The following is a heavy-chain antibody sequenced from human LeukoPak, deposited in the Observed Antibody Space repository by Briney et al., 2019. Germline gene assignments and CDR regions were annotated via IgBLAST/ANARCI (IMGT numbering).Heavy chain of an antibody. CDR3: AGQNVPTPHDY. CDR2: ISAAGTT. D-gene: IGHD2-2*01. V-gene: IGHV4-30-2*01. J-gene: IGHJ4*02. Sequence: SETLSLTCTVAVGSISSGGYYWSWIRQPPGKGLEWIAYISAAGTTFYNPSLKSRVTISLDRSKNQFSLNLISITAADTAVYYCAGQNVPTPHDYWGQGTQVTVSS. CDR1: VGSISSGGYY.